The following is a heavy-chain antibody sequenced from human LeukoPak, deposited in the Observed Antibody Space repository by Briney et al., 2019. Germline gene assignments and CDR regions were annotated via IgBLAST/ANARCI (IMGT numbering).Heavy chain of an antibody. V-gene: IGHV1-3*03. CDR3: ARGPLRNQLNWFDP. Sequence: ASVKVSCKASGYTFTSYAMHWVRRAPGQRLEWMGWINAGNGNTKYSQEFQGRVTITRDTSASTAYMELSSLRSEDMAVYYCARGPLRNQLNWFDPWGQGTLVTVSS. CDR1: GYTFTSYA. D-gene: IGHD2/OR15-2a*01. CDR2: INAGNGNT. J-gene: IGHJ5*02.